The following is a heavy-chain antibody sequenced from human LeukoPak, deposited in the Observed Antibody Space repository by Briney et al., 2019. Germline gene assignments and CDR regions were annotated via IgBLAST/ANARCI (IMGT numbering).Heavy chain of an antibody. V-gene: IGHV1-58*02. CDR2: IVVGSGNT. CDR1: GYTFTSYG. Sequence: SVKVSCKASGYTFTSYGISWVRQARGQRLEWIGWIVVGSGNTNYAQKFQERVTITRDMSTSTAYMELSSLRSEDTAVYYCAAARIAAAGLAFDIWGQGTMVTVSS. CDR3: AAARIAAAGLAFDI. D-gene: IGHD6-13*01. J-gene: IGHJ3*02.